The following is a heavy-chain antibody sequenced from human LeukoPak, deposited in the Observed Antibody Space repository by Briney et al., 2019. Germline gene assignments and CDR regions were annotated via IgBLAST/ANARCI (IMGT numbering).Heavy chain of an antibody. CDR2: IYYTGST. Sequence: SETLSLTCTVSGGSISTYYWSWIRQPPGKGLEWIGNIYYTGSTIYNPSLESRVTMSVDTSENQLFLNLTSVTAADTAVYYCASGGLGFNYWGQGTLVTVSS. CDR1: GGSISTYY. V-gene: IGHV4-59*01. D-gene: IGHD2-15*01. CDR3: ASGGLGFNY. J-gene: IGHJ4*02.